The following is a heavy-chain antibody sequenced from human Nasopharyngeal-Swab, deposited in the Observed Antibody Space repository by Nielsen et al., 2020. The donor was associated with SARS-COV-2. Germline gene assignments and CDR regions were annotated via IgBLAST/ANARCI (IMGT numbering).Heavy chain of an antibody. CDR2: IYYSGST. J-gene: IGHJ6*02. Sequence: SETLSLTCTVSGGSISSSSYYWGWLRQPPGKGLEWIGSIYYSGSTYYNPSLKSRVTISVDTSKNQFSLKLSSVTAADTAVYYCARDSVVWLLRDDGMDVWGQGTTVTVSS. V-gene: IGHV4-39*07. CDR1: GGSISSSSYY. CDR3: ARDSVVWLLRDDGMDV. D-gene: IGHD3-22*01.